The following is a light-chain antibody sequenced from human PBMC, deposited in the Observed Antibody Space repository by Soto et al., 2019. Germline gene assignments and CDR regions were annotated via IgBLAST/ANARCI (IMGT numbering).Light chain of an antibody. Sequence: DIQMTQSPSSVSASVGDRVTLTCRTSQGISSCLAWYQQKPGKAPKLLIYAASTLQSGVPSRFSGSGSGTELTLTISSLQPEDFAVYYCQQYNNWPPITFGQGTRLEIK. CDR1: QGISSC. J-gene: IGKJ5*01. CDR2: AAS. V-gene: IGKV1-12*01. CDR3: QQYNNWPPIT.